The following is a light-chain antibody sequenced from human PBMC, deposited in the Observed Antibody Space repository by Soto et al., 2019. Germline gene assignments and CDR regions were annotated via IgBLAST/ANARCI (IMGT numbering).Light chain of an antibody. CDR3: QSYDSSLSGWV. CDR2: GNS. J-gene: IGLJ3*02. CDR1: SSNIGAGYD. V-gene: IGLV1-40*01. Sequence: QAVVTQPPSVSGAPGQGVTISCTGSSSNIGAGYDVHWYQQLPGTAPKLLISGNSNRPSGVPDRFSGSKSGTSASLAITGLQAEDEADYYCQSYDSSLSGWVFGGGTKVTVL.